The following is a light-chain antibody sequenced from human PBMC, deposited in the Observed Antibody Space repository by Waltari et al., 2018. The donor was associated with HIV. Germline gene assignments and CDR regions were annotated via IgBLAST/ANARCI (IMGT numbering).Light chain of an antibody. CDR3: QQYNNWPLLFT. CDR1: QSVSSN. CDR2: GAS. J-gene: IGKJ3*01. V-gene: IGKV3-15*01. Sequence: ELVMLQSPATLPVSPGVRATLSCRASQSVSSNLAWYQQKPGQAPRLLISGASTRATGIPARFSGSGSGTEFTLTISSLQSEDFAVYYCQQYNNWPLLFTFGPGTKVDIK.